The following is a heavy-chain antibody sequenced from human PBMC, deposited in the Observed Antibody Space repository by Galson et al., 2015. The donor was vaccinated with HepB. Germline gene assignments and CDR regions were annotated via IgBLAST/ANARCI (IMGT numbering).Heavy chain of an antibody. CDR1: GGSFSVYH. V-gene: IGHV4-34*01. J-gene: IGHJ5*01. D-gene: IGHD2-2*01. CDR3: AGPGDCSSTTCSNWFDS. CDR2: IDYYGRT. Sequence: SETLSLTCAVYGGSFSVYHWSWIRQSPEKGLEWIGEIDYYGRTSYNPSLRSRLTISVDPSKNQFSLKLSFVTAADTAVYYCAGPGDCSSTTCSNWFDSWGQGTLVTVSS.